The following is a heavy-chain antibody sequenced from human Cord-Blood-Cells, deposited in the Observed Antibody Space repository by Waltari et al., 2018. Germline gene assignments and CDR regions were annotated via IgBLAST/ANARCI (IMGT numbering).Heavy chain of an antibody. CDR2: IYHSGGT. D-gene: IGHD2-15*01. V-gene: IGHV4-4*02. CDR3: ARVAGYCSGGSCYNWFDP. CDR1: GGSISSSNW. J-gene: IGHJ5*02. Sequence: QVQLQESGPGLVKPSGTLSLTCAVSGGSISSSNWWSWVRQPPGRGLEWIGEIYHSGGTHYSRALKSGVTIAVDKSQNQFALKLGSVTAADTAVYYCARVAGYCSGGSCYNWFDPWGQGTLVTVSS.